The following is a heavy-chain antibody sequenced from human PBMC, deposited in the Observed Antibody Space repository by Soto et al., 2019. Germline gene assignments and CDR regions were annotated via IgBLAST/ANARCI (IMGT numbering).Heavy chain of an antibody. CDR1: GYTFTSYA. CDR3: ARVMSIAARNYDYYGMDV. J-gene: IGHJ6*02. Sequence: GASVKVSCKASGYTFTSYAMHWVRQAPGQRLEWMGWINAGNGNTKYSQKFQGRVTITRDTSASTAYMELSSLRSEDTAVYYCARVMSIAARNYDYYGMDVWGQGTTVTVSS. D-gene: IGHD6-6*01. CDR2: INAGNGNT. V-gene: IGHV1-3*01.